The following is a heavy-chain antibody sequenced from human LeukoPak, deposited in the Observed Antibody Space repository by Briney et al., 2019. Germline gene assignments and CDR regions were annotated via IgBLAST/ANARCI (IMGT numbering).Heavy chain of an antibody. CDR3: AKGGSHYYGSGPDYMDV. V-gene: IGHV3-48*03. J-gene: IGHJ6*03. Sequence: PGGSLRLSCAASGFTFSSYEMNWVRQAPGKGLEWVSYISSSGSTIYYADSVKGRFTISRDNAKNSLYLQMNSLRAEDMALYYCAKGGSHYYGSGPDYMDVWGKGTTVTVSS. CDR2: ISSSGSTI. CDR1: GFTFSSYE. D-gene: IGHD3-10*01.